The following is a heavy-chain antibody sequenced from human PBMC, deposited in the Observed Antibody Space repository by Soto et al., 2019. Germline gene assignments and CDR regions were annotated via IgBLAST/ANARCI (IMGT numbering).Heavy chain of an antibody. Sequence: AGVKVSCKAYVYTFSNYGIACVRLAPGQGIAWMGWISASSGNTVYTQRFKGRLTMATDTSTGTAYMELRSLRSDDTAVYYCARDFYQSSGYCDYWGQGTLVTVSS. D-gene: IGHD3-22*01. J-gene: IGHJ4*02. CDR1: VYTFSNYG. CDR2: ISASSGNT. V-gene: IGHV1-18*01. CDR3: ARDFYQSSGYCDY.